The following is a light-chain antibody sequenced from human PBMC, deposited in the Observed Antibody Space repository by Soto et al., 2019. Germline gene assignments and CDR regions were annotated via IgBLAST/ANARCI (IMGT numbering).Light chain of an antibody. Sequence: DIVMTQSPLSLPVTPGKPASISCRSSQTLLHSNGYNYLDWYLQKPGQSPQLLIYLGSSRASGVPDRFSGSGSGTDFTLKISRVEAEDVGVYYCMQALQTPTFGGGTKVEIK. CDR2: LGS. CDR3: MQALQTPT. J-gene: IGKJ4*01. V-gene: IGKV2-28*01. CDR1: QTLLHSNGYNY.